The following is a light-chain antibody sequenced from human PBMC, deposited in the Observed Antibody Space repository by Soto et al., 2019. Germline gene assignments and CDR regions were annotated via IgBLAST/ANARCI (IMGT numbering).Light chain of an antibody. V-gene: IGLV1-36*01. CDR3: AAWDDSLNGPV. CDR1: SSNIGANA. CDR2: YDD. Sequence: QSVLTQPPSVSEAPSQRVTISCSGSSSNIGANAVNWYQQLPGKAPKLLIFYDDMLPSGVSDRFSGSKSGTSASLAISGLQSEDEADYYCAAWDDSLNGPVFGGGTKLTVL. J-gene: IGLJ2*01.